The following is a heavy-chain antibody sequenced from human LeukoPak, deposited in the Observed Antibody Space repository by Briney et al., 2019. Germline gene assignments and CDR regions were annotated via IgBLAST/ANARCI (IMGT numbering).Heavy chain of an antibody. D-gene: IGHD3-16*02. J-gene: IGHJ4*02. CDR3: ARAFQSLGGLSLPDY. CDR2: IHPSTGNP. Sequence: ASVKVSCKASGGTFSSYPISWVRQAPGQGLEWMGWIHPSTGNPTYAQGFTGRFVFSLDTSVSTTYLQINSLKAEDTAVYYCARAFQSLGGLSLPDYWGQGTLVTVSS. CDR1: GGTFSSYP. V-gene: IGHV7-4-1*02.